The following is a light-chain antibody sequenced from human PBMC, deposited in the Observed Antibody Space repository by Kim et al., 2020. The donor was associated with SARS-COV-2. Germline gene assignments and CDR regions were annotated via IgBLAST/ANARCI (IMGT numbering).Light chain of an antibody. CDR3: CSYTSIATVV. J-gene: IGLJ2*01. V-gene: IGLV2-18*02. CDR2: NVN. CDR1: SSNIGNPAY. Sequence: GQSVTIACTGSSSNIGNPAYISWYQHPPTALPHRIFYNVNPHPAVVPGRFSGSNAGTVASMTSAGLPAEGETDYQSCSYTSIATVVFGGGTQLTVL.